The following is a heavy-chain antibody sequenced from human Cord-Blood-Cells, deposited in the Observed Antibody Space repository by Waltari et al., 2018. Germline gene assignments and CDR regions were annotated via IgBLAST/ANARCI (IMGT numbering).Heavy chain of an antibody. V-gene: IGHV6-1*01. CDR1: GDSVSSNSAA. CDR3: ASSLIVVVPAAKGGWFDP. CDR2: TYYRSKWYN. J-gene: IGHJ5*02. Sequence: QVQLQQSGPGLVKPSQTLSLTCAISGDSVSSNSAAWNLIRQSPSRGLEWLGRTYYRSKWYNDYAVSVKSRITINPDTSKNQFSLQLNSVTPEDTAVYYCASSLIVVVPAAKGGWFDPWGQGTLVTVSS. D-gene: IGHD2-2*01.